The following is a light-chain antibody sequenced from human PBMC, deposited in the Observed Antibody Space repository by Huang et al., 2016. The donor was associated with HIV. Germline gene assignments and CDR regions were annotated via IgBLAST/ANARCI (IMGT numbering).Light chain of an antibody. CDR1: QSTSSY. CDR3: QQSYSTPLT. CDR2: AAS. V-gene: IGKV1-39*01. J-gene: IGKJ4*01. Sequence: DIQMTQSPSSLSASVGDRVTITCRASQSTSSYLNWYQQKPGKAPKLRIYAASSLQSGVPSRFSGSGSGTEFTLTISSLQPEDFATYYCQQSYSTPLTFGGGTKVEIK.